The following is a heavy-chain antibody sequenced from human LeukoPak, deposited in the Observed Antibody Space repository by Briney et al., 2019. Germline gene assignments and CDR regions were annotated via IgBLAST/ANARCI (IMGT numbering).Heavy chain of an antibody. CDR3: ARERKGYCSSTSCRPSDYYYYMDV. CDR1: GFTFSSYA. CDR2: ISYDGSNK. Sequence: GGSLRLSCAASGFTFSSYAMHWVRQAPGKGLEWVAVISYDGSNKYYADSVKGRFTISRDNSKNTLYLQMNSLRAEDTAVYYCARERKGYCSSTSCRPSDYYYYMDVWGKGTTVTVSS. V-gene: IGHV3-30-3*01. D-gene: IGHD2-2*01. J-gene: IGHJ6*03.